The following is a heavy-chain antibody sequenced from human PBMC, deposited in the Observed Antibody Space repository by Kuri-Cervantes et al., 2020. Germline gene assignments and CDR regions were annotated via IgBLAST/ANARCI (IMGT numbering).Heavy chain of an antibody. CDR1: GFTFSSYG. CDR2: ISYDGSNK. CDR3: AREGSGGRTQVDY. Sequence: GGSLRLSCAASGFTFSSYGMHWVRQAPGKGLEWVAFISYDGSNKYYADSVKGRFTISIDNSKNTLYLQMNSLRDEDTAVYYCAREGSGGRTQVDYWGQGTLVTVSS. V-gene: IGHV3-30*03. J-gene: IGHJ4*02. D-gene: IGHD2-15*01.